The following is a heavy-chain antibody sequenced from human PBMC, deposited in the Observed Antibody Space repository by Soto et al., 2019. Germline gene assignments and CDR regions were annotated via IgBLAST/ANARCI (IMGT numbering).Heavy chain of an antibody. J-gene: IGHJ4*02. Sequence: LRLSCAASGFTFSTFAMHWVRQAPGKGPQWVAGISSDGFNKYYADSVKGRFTISRDNSKNTLYVQMNSLRGEDTAVYYCARAPTTRFDYWGQGTPVTVSS. D-gene: IGHD4-17*01. V-gene: IGHV3-30*01. CDR2: ISSDGFNK. CDR1: GFTFSTFA. CDR3: ARAPTTRFDY.